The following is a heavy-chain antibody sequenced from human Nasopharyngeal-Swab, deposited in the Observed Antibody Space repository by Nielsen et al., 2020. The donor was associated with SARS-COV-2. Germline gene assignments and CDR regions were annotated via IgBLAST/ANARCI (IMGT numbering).Heavy chain of an antibody. Sequence: GGSLRLSCAASGFTFSSYAMHWLRKAPGKGLEGVAGISYDGSKKFHADSVKGRFAISRDNSKNTLYLQMNSLRAEDTAMYYCARVRGAYSNYFDSWGQGTLVTVSS. CDR3: ARVRGAYSNYFDS. D-gene: IGHD2-21*01. CDR1: GFTFSSYA. CDR2: ISYDGSKK. J-gene: IGHJ4*02. V-gene: IGHV3-30*09.